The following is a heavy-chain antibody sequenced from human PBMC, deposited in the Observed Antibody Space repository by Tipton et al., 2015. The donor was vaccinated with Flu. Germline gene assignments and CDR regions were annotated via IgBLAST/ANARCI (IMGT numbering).Heavy chain of an antibody. CDR1: GFDLSRYG. V-gene: IGHV3-33*01. J-gene: IGHJ5*02. CDR3: GRSRGGSASTTFIDP. Sequence: SLRLSCVVSGFDLSRYGMHWVRPAPGKGLEWVAGRRYGGTDNYGVSVKGRFIISRDNSRSTLYLEMNSLRGDDTAVYFCGRSRGGSASTTFIDPWGQGTLVSVS. D-gene: IGHD6-6*01. CDR2: RRYGGTD.